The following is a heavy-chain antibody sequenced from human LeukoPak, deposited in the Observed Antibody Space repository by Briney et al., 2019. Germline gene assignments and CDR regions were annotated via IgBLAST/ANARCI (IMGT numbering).Heavy chain of an antibody. V-gene: IGHV1-8*01. J-gene: IGHJ4*02. CDR3: ARGEYSSSWYPFDY. D-gene: IGHD6-13*01. CDR1: GYTFTGYD. Sequence: GASVKVSCKTSGYTFTGYDINWVRQAPGQGREWMGWMKSNSGDTHFAQKFQGRVTMTRNTSISTAFMELSSLRSEDTAVYYCARGEYSSSWYPFDYWGQGSLVTVSS. CDR2: MKSNSGDT.